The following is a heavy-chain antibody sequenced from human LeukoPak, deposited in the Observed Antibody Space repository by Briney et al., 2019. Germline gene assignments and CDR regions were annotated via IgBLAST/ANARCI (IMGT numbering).Heavy chain of an antibody. CDR1: SGSISSYY. J-gene: IGHJ4*02. V-gene: IGHV4-4*07. Sequence: SETLSLTCTVSSGSISSYYWSWIRQPAGKGLEWIGRIYTSGSTNYNPSLKSRVTMSVDTSKNQFSLKLSSVTAADTAVYYCARGRNGYEMYYFDYWGQGTLVTVSS. CDR3: ARGRNGYEMYYFDY. CDR2: IYTSGST. D-gene: IGHD5-24*01.